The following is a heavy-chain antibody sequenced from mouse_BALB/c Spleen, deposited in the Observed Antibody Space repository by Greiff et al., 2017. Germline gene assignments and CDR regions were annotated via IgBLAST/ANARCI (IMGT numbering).Heavy chain of an antibody. CDR2: ISYSGST. D-gene: IGHD3-3*01. J-gene: IGHJ4*01. CDR3: ARRDPDYAMDY. Sequence: VQLKESGPGLVKPSQSLSLTCTVTGYSITSDYAWNWIRQFPGNKLEWMGYISYSGSTSYNPSLKSRISITRDTSKNQFFLQLNSVTTEDTATYYCARRDPDYAMDYWGQGTSVTVSS. CDR1: GYSITSDYA. V-gene: IGHV3-2*02.